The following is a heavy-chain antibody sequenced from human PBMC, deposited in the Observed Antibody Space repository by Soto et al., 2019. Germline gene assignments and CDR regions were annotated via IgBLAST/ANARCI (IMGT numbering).Heavy chain of an antibody. CDR3: ARDRGYCSSTSCYYYGMDV. J-gene: IGHJ6*02. CDR2: IIPIFGTA. D-gene: IGHD2-2*01. CDR1: GGTFSSYA. Sequence: SVKVSCKASGGTFSSYAISWVRQAPGQGLEWMGGIIPIFGTANYAQKFQGRVTITADASTSTAYMELSSLRSEDTAVYYCARDRGYCSSTSCYYYGMDVWGQGTTVTVSS. V-gene: IGHV1-69*13.